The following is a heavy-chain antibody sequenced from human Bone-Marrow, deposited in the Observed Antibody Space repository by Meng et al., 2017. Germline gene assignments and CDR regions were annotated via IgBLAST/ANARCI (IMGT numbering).Heavy chain of an antibody. CDR3: ARSNPFDLFTILRGYYVDD. V-gene: IGHV1-8*03. Sequence: ASVNVSRLPSRYLFTSYEINWVRQATGQGLEWMGWINPNSGNTGYAQEFQGRVTITRNTSISTAYMELSSLRPEETAVYYCARSNPFDLFTILRGYYVDDWGQGTLVTVSS. CDR1: RYLFTSYE. D-gene: IGHD5-12*01. J-gene: IGHJ4*01. CDR2: INPNSGNT.